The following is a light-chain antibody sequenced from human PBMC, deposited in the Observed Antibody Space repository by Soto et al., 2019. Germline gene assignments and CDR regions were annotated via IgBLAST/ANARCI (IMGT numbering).Light chain of an antibody. J-gene: IGLJ3*02. CDR3: QSYDSSLSGVV. CDR2: GNS. CDR1: SSNIGAGYD. V-gene: IGLV1-40*01. Sequence: SVLTQPPSVSGAPGQRVTISCTGSSSNIGAGYDVHWYQLLPGTAPKVLISGNSNRPSGVPDRFSGSKSGTSASLAITGLQAEDEGDYYCQSYDSSLSGVVFGGGTKVTVL.